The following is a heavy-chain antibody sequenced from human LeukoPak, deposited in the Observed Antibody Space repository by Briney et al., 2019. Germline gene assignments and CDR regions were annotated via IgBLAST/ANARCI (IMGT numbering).Heavy chain of an antibody. Sequence: SQTPSLTCAISGDSVSSNIAAWNWIRQSPSRGLEWLGRTYYRSKWYNDYAVSVKSRITINPDTSKNQFSLQLNSVTPEDTAVYYCARVGRGYNWNSNWFDPWGQGTLVTVSS. CDR3: ARVGRGYNWNSNWFDP. CDR1: GDSVSSNIAA. D-gene: IGHD1-7*01. J-gene: IGHJ5*02. CDR2: TYYRSKWYN. V-gene: IGHV6-1*01.